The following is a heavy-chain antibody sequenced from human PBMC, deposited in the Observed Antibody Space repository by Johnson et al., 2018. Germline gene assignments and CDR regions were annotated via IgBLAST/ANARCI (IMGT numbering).Heavy chain of an antibody. J-gene: IGHJ1*01. CDR2: ISSSSSTI. CDR1: GFTFSSYS. Sequence: VQLVESGGGLVQPGGSXRLSCAASGFTFSSYSMNWVRQAPGKGLEWVSYISSSSSTIYYADSVKGRFTISRDNAKNSLYLQMNSLRDEDTAVYYCARETSGSYLGYFQHWGQGTLVTVSS. CDR3: ARETSGSYLGYFQH. D-gene: IGHD1-26*01. V-gene: IGHV3-48*02.